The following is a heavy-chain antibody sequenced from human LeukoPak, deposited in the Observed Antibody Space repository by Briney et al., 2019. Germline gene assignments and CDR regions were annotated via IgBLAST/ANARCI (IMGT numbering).Heavy chain of an antibody. V-gene: IGHV4-4*07. CDR1: GGSISSFY. CDR2: IYTNGNT. D-gene: IGHD1-26*01. Sequence: PSETLSLTCTVSGGSISSFYWSWIRQPAGKGLEWIGRIYTNGNTNYNPSLKSRVTMSVDTSKNQFSLKLSSVTAADTAVYYCARGGVGAWAQKYFQHWGQGTLVTVSS. CDR3: ARGGVGAWAQKYFQH. J-gene: IGHJ1*01.